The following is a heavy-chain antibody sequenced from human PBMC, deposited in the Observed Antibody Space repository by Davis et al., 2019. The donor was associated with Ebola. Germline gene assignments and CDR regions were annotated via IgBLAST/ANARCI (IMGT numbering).Heavy chain of an antibody. D-gene: IGHD3-22*01. J-gene: IGHJ4*02. Sequence: GESLKISCKDFGFTFTNYWIAWVRQMPGKGLECMGVIYPGDSDTRYSPSFQGQVTISADKSISTAYLQWSSLKASDTAMYYCARLFGYYDSSGYLDYWGQGTLVTVSS. CDR1: GFTFTNYW. CDR3: ARLFGYYDSSGYLDY. V-gene: IGHV5-51*01. CDR2: IYPGDSDT.